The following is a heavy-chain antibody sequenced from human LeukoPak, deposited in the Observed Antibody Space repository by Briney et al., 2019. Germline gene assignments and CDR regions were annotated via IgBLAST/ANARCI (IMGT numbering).Heavy chain of an antibody. D-gene: IGHD3-3*01. J-gene: IGHJ6*03. Sequence: SETLSLTCAAYGGSFSGYYWSWIRQPPGKGLEWIGEIIHSGSTDYSPSLKSRVTISVDTSKNQLSLKLSSVTAADTAVYYCARGKITIFGVASMDVWGKGTTVTVSS. V-gene: IGHV4-34*01. CDR1: GGSFSGYY. CDR2: IIHSGST. CDR3: ARGKITIFGVASMDV.